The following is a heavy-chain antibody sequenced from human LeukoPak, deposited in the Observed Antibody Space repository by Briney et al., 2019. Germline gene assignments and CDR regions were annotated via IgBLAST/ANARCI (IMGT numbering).Heavy chain of an antibody. V-gene: IGHV3-48*02. D-gene: IGHD3-16*01. CDR3: ARYLGGRNAFDI. CDR1: GFTFSSFG. J-gene: IGHJ3*02. CDR2: ISGSGGTI. Sequence: GGSLRLSCAASGFTFSSFGMNWVRQAPGKGLEWVSYISGSGGTIYYADSVKGRFTISRDNAKNSLYLQMNSLRDEDTAMYYCARYLGGRNAFDIWGQGTMVTVSS.